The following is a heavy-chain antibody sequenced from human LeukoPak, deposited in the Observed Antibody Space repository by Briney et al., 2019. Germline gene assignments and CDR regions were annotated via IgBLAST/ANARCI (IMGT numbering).Heavy chain of an antibody. Sequence: PSGTLSLICAVYGGSFSGYYWSWIRQPPGKGLEWIGEVNHSGSTNYNPSLKSRVTISVDTSKNQFSLKLSSVTAADTAVYYCARDIVVVPAAETTYWFDPWGQGTLVTVSS. CDR2: VNHSGST. CDR3: ARDIVVVPAAETTYWFDP. J-gene: IGHJ5*02. D-gene: IGHD2-2*01. V-gene: IGHV4-34*01. CDR1: GGSFSGYY.